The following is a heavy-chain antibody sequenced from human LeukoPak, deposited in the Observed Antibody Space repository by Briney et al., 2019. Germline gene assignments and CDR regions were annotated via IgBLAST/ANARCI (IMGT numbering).Heavy chain of an antibody. CDR2: IYYSGST. CDR1: GGSISSYY. V-gene: IGHV4-59*08. CDR3: ARHTDYGLDY. J-gene: IGHJ4*02. D-gene: IGHD4-17*01. Sequence: KPSETLSLTCTVSGGSISSYYWSWIRQPPGKGLEWIGYIYYSGSTNYNPSLKSRVTISVDTSKNQFSLKLRSVTAADTAVYYCARHTDYGLDYWGQGTLVTVSS.